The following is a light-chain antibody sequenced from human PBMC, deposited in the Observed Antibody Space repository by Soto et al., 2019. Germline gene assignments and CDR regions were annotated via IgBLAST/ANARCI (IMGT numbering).Light chain of an antibody. CDR2: DAS. CDR1: QSISDW. J-gene: IGKJ2*01. V-gene: IGKV1-5*01. Sequence: DIQMTQSPSTLSASVGDRVTITCRASQSISDWLAWYQQKPGKAPKILIYDASSLESGVPSRFSGSGSGTEFTLTISSLQPDDFAIYYCQQYNSYPQTFGQGTKLEIK. CDR3: QQYNSYPQT.